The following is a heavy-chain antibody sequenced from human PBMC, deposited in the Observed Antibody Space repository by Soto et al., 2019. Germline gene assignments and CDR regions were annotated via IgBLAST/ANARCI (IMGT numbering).Heavy chain of an antibody. Sequence: EVQLEESGGTLVQPGGSLRLSCAASGFSFSQFWMHWVRQTPGKGLVWVSRISTDGTTRTYADSVKGRFTISRDNATNTRYLQMNSLRADDTAVYYCGRGYYVVTGHHPLIDYWGRGTLVTVSS. CDR1: GFSFSQFW. CDR2: ISTDGTTR. J-gene: IGHJ4*02. D-gene: IGHD3-10*02. CDR3: GRGYYVVTGHHPLIDY. V-gene: IGHV3-74*02.